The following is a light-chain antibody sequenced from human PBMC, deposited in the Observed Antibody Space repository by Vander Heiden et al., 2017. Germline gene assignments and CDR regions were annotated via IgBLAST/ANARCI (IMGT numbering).Light chain of an antibody. CDR3: QQRANWPLT. CDR1: QSVSSY. CDR2: DAS. Sequence: EIVLTQSPATLSLSPGERATLSCRASQSVSSYFAWYQQKPGQAPRLLIYDASNRATSVPARFSGSGSGTDFTLTISSLEPEDFAVYYRQQRANWPLTFGGGTKVEIK. V-gene: IGKV3-11*01. J-gene: IGKJ4*01.